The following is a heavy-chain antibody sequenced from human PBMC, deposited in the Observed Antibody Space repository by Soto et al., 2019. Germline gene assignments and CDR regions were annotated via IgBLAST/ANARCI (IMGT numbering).Heavy chain of an antibody. CDR3: ARDFPDAFDI. CDR1: GGSISSYY. V-gene: IGHV4-59*01. J-gene: IGHJ3*02. Sequence: PSETLSLTCTVSGGSISSYYWSWIRQPPGKGLEWIGYIYYSGSTNYNPSLKSRVTISVDTSKNQFSLKLSSVTAADTAVYYCARDFPDAFDIWGQGTMVTVSS. CDR2: IYYSGST.